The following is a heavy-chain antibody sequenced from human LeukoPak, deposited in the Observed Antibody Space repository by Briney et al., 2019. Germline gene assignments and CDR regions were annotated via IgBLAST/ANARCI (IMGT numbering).Heavy chain of an antibody. V-gene: IGHV4-30-4*01. CDR2: INKKGGT. D-gene: IGHD4-17*01. Sequence: SETLSLTCTVSSDSISSGDYYWSWIRQPAGKGLEFIGYINKKGGTFYNPPLMSRVSISIDTSKNQFSLKLTSVTAADTAVYFCAREHKSYGDYPYYFDSWGQGTLVTVSS. CDR3: AREHKSYGDYPYYFDS. CDR1: SDSISSGDYY. J-gene: IGHJ4*02.